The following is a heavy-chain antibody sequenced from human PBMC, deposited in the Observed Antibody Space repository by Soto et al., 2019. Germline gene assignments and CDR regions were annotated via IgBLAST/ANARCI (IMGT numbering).Heavy chain of an antibody. J-gene: IGHJ4*02. D-gene: IGHD3-9*01. V-gene: IGHV3-23*01. CDR1: GFTFRNYA. CDR3: ARGDDILTGPVCDY. Sequence: EVQLLESGGGLVQPGGSLRLSCAASGFTFRNYAMSWVRQAPGKGLEWVSTISGSGGSTFYADSVKGRFAISRDNSRNTLYLQMNSLRAEVTARYFCARGDDILTGPVCDYWGQGTLVTVSS. CDR2: ISGSGGST.